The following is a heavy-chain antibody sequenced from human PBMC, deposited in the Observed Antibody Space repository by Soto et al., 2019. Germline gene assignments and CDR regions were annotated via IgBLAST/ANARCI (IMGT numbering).Heavy chain of an antibody. V-gene: IGHV3-21*01. D-gene: IGHD3-22*01. CDR2: ISSSSSYI. CDR1: GFTLSSYS. J-gene: IGHJ5*02. CDR3: ARDPYPYYDSSGYYFGWFDP. Sequence: GGSLRLSCAASGFTLSSYSMNWVRQAPGKGLEWVSSISSSSSYIYYADSVKGRFTISRDNAKNSLYLQMNSLRAEDTAVYYCARDPYPYYDSSGYYFGWFDPWGQGTLVTVSS.